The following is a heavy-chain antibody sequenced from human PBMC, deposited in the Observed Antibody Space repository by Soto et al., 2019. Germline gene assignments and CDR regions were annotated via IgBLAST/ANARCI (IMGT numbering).Heavy chain of an antibody. V-gene: IGHV1-18*01. CDR2: ISASNGNT. J-gene: IGHJ4*02. CDR3: ARSIRVASPGDY. D-gene: IGHD2-21*01. Sequence: QVQLVQSGAEVKNSGASVKVSCKASGYTFTSYGFSWVRQAPGQGLEWMGWISASNGNTNYAQNFQDRLTMTIDTSTSTAYMELRSLRSDDTAVYFCARSIRVASPGDYWGQGTLATVSS. CDR1: GYTFTSYG.